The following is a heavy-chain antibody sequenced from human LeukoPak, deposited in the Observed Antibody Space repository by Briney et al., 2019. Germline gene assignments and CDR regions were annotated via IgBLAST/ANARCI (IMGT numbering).Heavy chain of an antibody. CDR1: GGTFSSYA. V-gene: IGHV1-69*13. CDR2: IIPIFGTA. Sequence: GASVKVSCKASGGTFSSYAISWVRQAPGQGLEWMGGIIPIFGTANYAQKFQGRVTITADESTSTAYMELSSLRSEDTAVYYCARGPYDSSGLHFDYWGQGTLVTVSS. CDR3: ARGPYDSSGLHFDY. J-gene: IGHJ4*02. D-gene: IGHD3-22*01.